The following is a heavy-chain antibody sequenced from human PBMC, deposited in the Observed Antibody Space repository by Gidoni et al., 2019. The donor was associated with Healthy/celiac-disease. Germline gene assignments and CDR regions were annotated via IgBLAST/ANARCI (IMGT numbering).Heavy chain of an antibody. CDR3: AKTYCGGDCYPDAFDI. Sequence: EVQLLESGGGWVQPGGSLRVSCAAAGFTFSSYAMSWVRQAPGKGLEWVSAISGSGGSTYYADSVKCRFTISRDNSKNTLYLQMNSLRAEDTAVYYCAKTYCGGDCYPDAFDIWGQGTMVTVSS. J-gene: IGHJ3*02. V-gene: IGHV3-23*01. CDR1: GFTFSSYA. CDR2: ISGSGGST. D-gene: IGHD2-21*01.